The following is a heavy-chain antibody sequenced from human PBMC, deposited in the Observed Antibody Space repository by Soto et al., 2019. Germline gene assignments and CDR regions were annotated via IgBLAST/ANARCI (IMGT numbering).Heavy chain of an antibody. CDR3: AREKDIVVVPAAISWFDP. CDR2: IIPILGIA. J-gene: IGHJ5*02. V-gene: IGHV1-69*08. CDR1: GGTFSSYT. D-gene: IGHD2-2*01. Sequence: QVQLVQSGAEVKKPGSSVKVSCKASGGTFSSYTISWVRQAPGQGLEWMGRIIPILGIANYAQKFQGRVTINADKSTSTAYMELSSLRSEDTAVYYCAREKDIVVVPAAISWFDPWGQGPLVTVSS.